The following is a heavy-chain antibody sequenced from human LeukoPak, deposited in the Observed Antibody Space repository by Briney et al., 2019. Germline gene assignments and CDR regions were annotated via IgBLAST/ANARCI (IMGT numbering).Heavy chain of an antibody. D-gene: IGHD6-13*01. CDR1: GFTFSDHY. V-gene: IGHV3-11*05. Sequence: GGSLRLSCAGSGFTFSDHYMSWIRQAPGKGLEWVSYISSSSSYTNYADSVKGRFTISRDNAKNSLYLQMNSLRAEDTAVYYCARGRAAAGTDYWGQGTLVSVSS. CDR3: ARGRAAAGTDY. J-gene: IGHJ4*02. CDR2: ISSSSSYT.